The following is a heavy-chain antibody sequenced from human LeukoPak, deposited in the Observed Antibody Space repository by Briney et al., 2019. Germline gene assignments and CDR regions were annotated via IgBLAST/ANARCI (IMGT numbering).Heavy chain of an antibody. V-gene: IGHV3-23*01. Sequence: GGSLRLSCAASGFTFSSFGMSWVRQAPGKGLEWVSAISDTGGSTYYADSVRGRFTISRDDSKNTLYLQMNSLRAGDTAVYYCAKEGGGSYVARYYLDYWGQGTLVTVSS. CDR1: GFTFSSFG. D-gene: IGHD1-26*01. CDR3: AKEGGGSYVARYYLDY. CDR2: ISDTGGST. J-gene: IGHJ4*02.